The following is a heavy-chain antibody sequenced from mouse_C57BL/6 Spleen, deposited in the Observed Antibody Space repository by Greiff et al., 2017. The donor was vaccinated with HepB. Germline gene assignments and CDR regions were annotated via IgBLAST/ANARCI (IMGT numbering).Heavy chain of an antibody. CDR3: ARSGDGSTDY. Sequence: VQLQQSGAELVRPGTSVKVSCKASGYAFTNYLIEWVKQRPGQGLEWIGVINPGSGGTNYNEKFKGKATLTADKSSSTAYMQLSSLTSEASAVYFCARSGDGSTDYWGQGTTLTVSS. CDR1: GYAFTNYL. D-gene: IGHD1-1*01. J-gene: IGHJ2*01. V-gene: IGHV1-54*01. CDR2: INPGSGGT.